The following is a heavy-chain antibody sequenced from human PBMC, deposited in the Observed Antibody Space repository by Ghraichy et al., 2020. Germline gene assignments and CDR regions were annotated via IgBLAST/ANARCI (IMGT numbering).Heavy chain of an antibody. V-gene: IGHV3-9*01. CDR1: GFGFNDYA. D-gene: IGHD6-19*01. CDR3: AKDKGTALAAYFDL. J-gene: IGHJ4*02. Sequence: SLNISCTASGFGFNDYAMHWVRRVPGKGLEWVSGISWDSGTIGYADSVKGRFTISRDKAKKSLYLEMNSLKDEDTAFYYCAKDKGTALAAYFDLWGQGTQVTVSS. CDR2: ISWDSGTI.